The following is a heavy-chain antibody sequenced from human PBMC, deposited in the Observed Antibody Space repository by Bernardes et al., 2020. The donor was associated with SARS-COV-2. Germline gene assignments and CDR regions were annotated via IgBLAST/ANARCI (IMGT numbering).Heavy chain of an antibody. CDR2: VYNDA. V-gene: IGHV3-74*01. Sequence: GGSLRLSCVVSGFTFSRYWMHWVRQTPGKGLVWVSRVYNDAYYADSVKGRFTISRDNAKNTLYLEMNSLRAEDTAVYFCARGNTGDGHVDYWGQGVLVTVSS. D-gene: IGHD2-8*02. J-gene: IGHJ4*02. CDR1: GFTFSRYW. CDR3: ARGNTGDGHVDY.